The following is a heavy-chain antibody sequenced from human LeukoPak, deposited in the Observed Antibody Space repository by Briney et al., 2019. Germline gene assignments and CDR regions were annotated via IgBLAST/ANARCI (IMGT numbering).Heavy chain of an antibody. CDR2: IFPILSIA. V-gene: IGHV1-69*04. CDR3: ARGINSAVAGSNFEDY. D-gene: IGHD6-19*01. J-gene: IGHJ4*02. CDR1: GGTFTGYA. Sequence: GASLKDSCKAPGGTFTGYAICSGRQTPGQGVGWRGRIFPILSIANYTQEFQGRVTITADKPTRTAYMELSSLRSDGTAVYYWARGINSAVAGSNFEDYWGQGTLVTVTS.